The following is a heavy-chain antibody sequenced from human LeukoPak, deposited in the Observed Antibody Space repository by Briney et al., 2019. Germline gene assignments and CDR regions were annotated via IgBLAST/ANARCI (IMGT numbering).Heavy chain of an antibody. V-gene: IGHV3-30*14. CDR3: ARDQYYASSGSDAFDI. CDR1: GFTFSYYT. J-gene: IGHJ3*02. D-gene: IGHD3-22*01. CDR2: ISYDGNDK. Sequence: PGGSLRLSCAASGFTFSYYTMHWVRQAPGKGLEWVAVISYDGNDKYHADSVKGRFTISRDNSRDTLFLQMSSLRPEDTAVYYCARDQYYASSGSDAFDIWGQGTMVTVSS.